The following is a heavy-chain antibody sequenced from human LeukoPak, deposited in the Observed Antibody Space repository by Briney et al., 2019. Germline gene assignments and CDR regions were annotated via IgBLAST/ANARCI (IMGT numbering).Heavy chain of an antibody. J-gene: IGHJ4*02. CDR1: GGSISSYY. CDR3: ARVPVWSGYSGQFFFDY. V-gene: IGHV4-59*01. D-gene: IGHD3-3*01. CDR2: IYYSGST. Sequence: SETLSLTCTVSGGSISSYYWSWIRQPPGKGLEWIGYIYYSGSTNYNPSLKSRVTISVDTSKNQFSLKLSSVTAADTAVYYCARVPVWSGYSGQFFFDYWGQGTLVTVSS.